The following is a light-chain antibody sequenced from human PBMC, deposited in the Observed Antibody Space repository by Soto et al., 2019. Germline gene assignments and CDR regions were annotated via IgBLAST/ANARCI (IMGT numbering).Light chain of an antibody. J-gene: IGLJ3*02. CDR2: DVS. V-gene: IGLV2-14*03. Sequence: QSALTQPASVSGSPGQSITISCTGTSSDIGGYNWDSWYQQHPGKAPKLMIYDVSDRPSGVSNRFSGSKSGNTASLTISGLQAEDEADYYCSSYTSTSTLWVFGGGTKLTVL. CDR3: SSYTSTSTLWV. CDR1: SSDIGGYNW.